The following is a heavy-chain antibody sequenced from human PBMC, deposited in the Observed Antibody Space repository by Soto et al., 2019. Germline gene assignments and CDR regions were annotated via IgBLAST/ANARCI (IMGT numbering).Heavy chain of an antibody. Sequence: ASVKVSCKASVYTFTSYAMHWVRQAPGQRLEWMGWINAGNGNTKYSQKFQGRVTITRDTSASTAYMELSSLRSEDTAVYYCARSVVVPTAPDYWGQGTLVTVSS. V-gene: IGHV1-3*01. J-gene: IGHJ4*02. D-gene: IGHD2-2*01. CDR1: VYTFTSYA. CDR2: INAGNGNT. CDR3: ARSVVVPTAPDY.